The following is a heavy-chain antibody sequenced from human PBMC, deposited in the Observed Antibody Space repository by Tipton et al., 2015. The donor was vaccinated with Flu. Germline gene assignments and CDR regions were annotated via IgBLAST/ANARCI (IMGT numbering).Heavy chain of an antibody. CDR1: GFTFSSYS. Sequence: SLRLSCAASGFTFSSYSMNWVRRAPGKGLQWVSSISRSSSYIYYADSVKGRFTISRDNAKNSLYLQMNSLRAEDTAVYYCARADTTWYFDYWGQGTLVTVSS. J-gene: IGHJ4*02. CDR2: ISRSSSYI. CDR3: ARADTTWYFDY. D-gene: IGHD1-14*01. V-gene: IGHV3-21*01.